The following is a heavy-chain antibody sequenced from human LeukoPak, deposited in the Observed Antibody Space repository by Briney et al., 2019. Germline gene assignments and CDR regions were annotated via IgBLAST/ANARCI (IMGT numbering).Heavy chain of an antibody. Sequence: GGSLRLSCAASGFTFSSYVMSWVRQAPGKGLEWVSVISHSGGTTYYADSVKGRFTISRDNSKNTLYLQMNSLRAEDTAIYYCAKDCRVEQWPVWYFDYWGQGTLVTVSS. CDR3: AKDCRVEQWPVWYFDY. V-gene: IGHV3-23*01. J-gene: IGHJ4*02. CDR1: GFTFSSYV. D-gene: IGHD6-19*01. CDR2: ISHSGGTT.